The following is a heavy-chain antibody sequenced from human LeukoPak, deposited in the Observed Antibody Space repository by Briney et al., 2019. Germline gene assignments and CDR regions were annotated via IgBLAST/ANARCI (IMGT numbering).Heavy chain of an antibody. Sequence: SETLSLTCAVYGGSFSGYYWSWIRQPPGKGLEWIGEINHSGSTNYNPSLKSRVTISVDTSKNHFSLKLSSVTAADTAVYYCARGSLYYYMDVWGKGTTVTVSS. CDR1: GGSFSGYY. CDR3: ARGSLYYYMDV. J-gene: IGHJ6*03. V-gene: IGHV4-34*01. CDR2: INHSGST.